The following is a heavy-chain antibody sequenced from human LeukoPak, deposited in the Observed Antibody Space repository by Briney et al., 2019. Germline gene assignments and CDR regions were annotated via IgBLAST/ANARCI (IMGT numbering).Heavy chain of an antibody. J-gene: IGHJ4*02. V-gene: IGHV3-9*01. CDR3: AKDISGSGKYYFDY. CDR1: GFTFDNYA. Sequence: GGSLRLSCAASGFTFDNYAMHWVRQAPGKGLEWVSGISWNSGSIGYADSVKGRFTISRDNAKNSLYLQMNSLRAEDTALYYCAKDISGSGKYYFDYWGQGTLVTVSS. D-gene: IGHD3-10*01. CDR2: ISWNSGSI.